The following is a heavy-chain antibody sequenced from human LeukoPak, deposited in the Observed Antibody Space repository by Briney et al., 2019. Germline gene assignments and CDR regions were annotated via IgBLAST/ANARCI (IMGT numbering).Heavy chain of an antibody. V-gene: IGHV3-74*01. Sequence: GGSMRLSSAAYGFTFSSYSMNWDRQAPGKGLVWVSRINTDGSSTSYADSVKGRFTISRDNSKNTLYLQMNSLRAEDTAVYYCAKDRIYSYWGQGTLVTVSS. CDR2: INTDGSST. CDR1: GFTFSSYS. CDR3: AKDRIYSY. D-gene: IGHD2-21*01. J-gene: IGHJ4*02.